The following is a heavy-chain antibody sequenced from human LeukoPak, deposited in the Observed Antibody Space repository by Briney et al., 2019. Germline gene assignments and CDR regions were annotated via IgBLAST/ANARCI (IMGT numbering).Heavy chain of an antibody. CDR2: IYHSGST. CDR3: ATLSLDSSGYHDY. V-gene: IGHV4-38-2*02. CDR1: GYSISSGYY. D-gene: IGHD3-22*01. J-gene: IGHJ4*02. Sequence: SETLSLTCTVSGYSISSGYYWGWIRQPPGKGLEWIGSIYHSGSTYYNPSLKSRVTISVDTSKNQFSLKLSSVTAADTAVYYCATLSLDSSGYHDYWGQGTLVTVSS.